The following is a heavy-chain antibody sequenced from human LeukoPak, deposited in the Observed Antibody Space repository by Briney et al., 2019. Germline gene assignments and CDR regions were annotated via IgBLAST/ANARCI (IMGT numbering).Heavy chain of an antibody. J-gene: IGHJ3*02. CDR3: ARDRAWASDI. CDR1: GSPFSSYK. CDR2: ISGSGRTI. D-gene: IGHD3-10*01. Sequence: PGGALRLSCAASGSPFSSYKMNWVRPAPGRGVEWVSYISGSGRTIDYADSVRGRFTISRDNAKDSLYLQMNSLRDEDTAVYYCARDRAWASDIWGQGTMVTVSS. V-gene: IGHV3-48*02.